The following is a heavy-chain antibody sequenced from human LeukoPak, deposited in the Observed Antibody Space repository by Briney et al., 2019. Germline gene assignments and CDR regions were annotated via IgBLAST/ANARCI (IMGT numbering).Heavy chain of an antibody. D-gene: IGHD3-10*01. CDR2: ISWNSGSI. CDR3: ARPYYYSSGSLPY. V-gene: IGHV3-9*01. J-gene: IGHJ4*02. Sequence: SLRLSCAASGFTFDDYAMHWVRQAPGKGLEWVSGISWNSGSIGYADSVKGRFTISRDNAKNSLYLQMNSLRAEDTAVYYCARPYYYSSGSLPYWGQGTLVTVSS. CDR1: GFTFDDYA.